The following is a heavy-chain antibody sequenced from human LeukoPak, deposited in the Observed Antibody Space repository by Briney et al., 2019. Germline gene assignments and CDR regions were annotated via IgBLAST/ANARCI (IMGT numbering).Heavy chain of an antibody. V-gene: IGHV3-23*01. D-gene: IGHD3-16*02. CDR3: AKDSYDYVWGSYPSFDY. CDR1: GFTFSSYA. J-gene: IGHJ4*02. Sequence: GGSLRLSCAASGFTFSSYAMSGVREAPGRGLEWVSAISGSGGSTYYADSVKGGFTISRDNSKNTLYLQMNSLRAEDTAVYYCAKDSYDYVWGSYPSFDYWGQGTLVTVSS. CDR2: ISGSGGST.